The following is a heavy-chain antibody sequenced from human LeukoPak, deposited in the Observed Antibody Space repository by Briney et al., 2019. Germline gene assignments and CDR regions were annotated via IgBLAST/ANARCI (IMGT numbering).Heavy chain of an antibody. CDR1: GYTFTSYD. CDR2: MNPNSGNT. CDR3: ARGLGYYGSGSPLGRIYGMDV. V-gene: IGHV1-8*01. J-gene: IGHJ6*02. D-gene: IGHD3-10*01. Sequence: GASVKVSCKASGYTFTSYDINWVRQATGQGLEWMGWMNPNSGNTGYAQKFQGRVTMTRNTSISTAYMELSSLRSEDTAVYYCARGLGYYGSGSPLGRIYGMDVWGQGTTVTVSS.